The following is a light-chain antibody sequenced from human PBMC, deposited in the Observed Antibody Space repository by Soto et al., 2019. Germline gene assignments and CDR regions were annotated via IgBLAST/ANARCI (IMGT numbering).Light chain of an antibody. CDR1: QSVSSN. V-gene: IGKV3-15*01. J-gene: IGKJ1*01. Sequence: EIVMMQSPATPSVSPGERATLSCRASQSVSSNLAWYQQKPGQAPRLLIYGASTRATGIPARFSGSGSGTEFTLTISSLQSEDFAVYYCQQYNNWPPWTFGQGTKVDI. CDR3: QQYNNWPPWT. CDR2: GAS.